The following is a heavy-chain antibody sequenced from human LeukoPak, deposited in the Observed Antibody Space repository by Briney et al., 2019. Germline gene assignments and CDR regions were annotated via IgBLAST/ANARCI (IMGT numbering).Heavy chain of an antibody. CDR1: GFTFSSYG. CDR3: ARSYSSTWDDAFDI. J-gene: IGHJ3*02. D-gene: IGHD6-13*01. CDR2: ISASGDST. Sequence: GGSLRLSCAASGFTFSSYGMSWVRQAPGKGLEWVSTISASGDSTFYADSVKGRFTISRDNSKNTLYMQMNSLRAEDTAVYYCARSYSSTWDDAFDIWGQGTMVTVSS. V-gene: IGHV3-23*01.